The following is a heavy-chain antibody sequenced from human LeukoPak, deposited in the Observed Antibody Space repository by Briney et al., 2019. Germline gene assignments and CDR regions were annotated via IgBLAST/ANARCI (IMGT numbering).Heavy chain of an antibody. CDR1: GDIISSNTAA. V-gene: IGHV6-1*01. CDR3: ARTLYYYDSSGYRPNWFDP. Sequence: SQTLSLTCAISGDIISSNTAAWHWIRQSPSRGIEWLERTYYRSKWYNDYAVSVKSRITINPDTSKNQFSLQLNSVTPEDTAVYYCARTLYYYDSSGYRPNWFDPWGQGTLVTVSS. CDR2: TYYRSKWYN. J-gene: IGHJ5*02. D-gene: IGHD3-22*01.